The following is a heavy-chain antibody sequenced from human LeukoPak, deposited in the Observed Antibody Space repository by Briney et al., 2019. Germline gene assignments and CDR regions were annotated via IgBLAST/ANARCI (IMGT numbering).Heavy chain of an antibody. Sequence: ASLKVSCKASGYTFTNYGISWGRQAPGQGLEWMGWISAYNGNTNYAQKLQGRVTMTTDTSTSTAYMELRSLKSDDTAVYYCARETEYRRAYFDYWGQGTLVTVSS. CDR1: GYTFTNYG. CDR2: ISAYNGNT. V-gene: IGHV1-18*01. D-gene: IGHD2/OR15-2a*01. J-gene: IGHJ4*02. CDR3: ARETEYRRAYFDY.